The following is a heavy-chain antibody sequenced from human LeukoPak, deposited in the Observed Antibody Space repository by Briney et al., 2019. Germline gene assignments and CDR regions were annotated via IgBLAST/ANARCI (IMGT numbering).Heavy chain of an antibody. CDR2: IISIFGTA. Sequence: ASVKVSCKASGGAFSSYAISWVRQAPGQGLEWMGGIISIFGTANYAQKFQGRVTITADESTSTAYMELSSLRSEDTAVYYCARVKWKAAAGTYYYYMDVWGKGTTVTVSS. J-gene: IGHJ6*03. CDR1: GGAFSSYA. V-gene: IGHV1-69*01. CDR3: ARVKWKAAAGTYYYYMDV. D-gene: IGHD6-13*01.